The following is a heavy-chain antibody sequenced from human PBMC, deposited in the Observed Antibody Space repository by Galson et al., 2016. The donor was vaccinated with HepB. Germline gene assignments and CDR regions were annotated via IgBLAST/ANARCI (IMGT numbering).Heavy chain of an antibody. Sequence: SLRLSCAASGFTFSSYAMSWVRQAPGKGLEWVSAISGSGGNTYYADSVKGRFTISRDNSKNTLYLQMNSLRAEDTAVYFCARENWSYFDYWGQGTLVTVSS. D-gene: IGHD1-26*01. CDR2: ISGSGGNT. CDR1: GFTFSSYA. CDR3: ARENWSYFDY. V-gene: IGHV3-23*01. J-gene: IGHJ4*02.